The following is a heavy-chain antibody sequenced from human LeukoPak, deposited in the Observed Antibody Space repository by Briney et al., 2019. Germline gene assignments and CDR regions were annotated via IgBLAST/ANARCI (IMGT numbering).Heavy chain of an antibody. CDR3: AKDPWIAVAGRGS. CDR2: ISGSGGST. CDR1: GFTSSSYA. D-gene: IGHD6-19*01. J-gene: IGHJ4*02. Sequence: GGSLRLSCAASGFTSSSYAMSWVRQAPGKGLEWVSAISGSGGSTYYADSVKGRFTISRDNSKNTLYLQMNSLRAEDTAVYYCAKDPWIAVAGRGSWGQGTLVTVSS. V-gene: IGHV3-23*01.